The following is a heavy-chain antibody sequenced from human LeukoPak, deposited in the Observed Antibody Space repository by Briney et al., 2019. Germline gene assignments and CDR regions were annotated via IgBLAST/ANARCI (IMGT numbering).Heavy chain of an antibody. J-gene: IGHJ4*02. D-gene: IGHD3-10*01. CDR2: ICQSGST. V-gene: IGHV4-38-2*02. CDR1: DYSISSIHC. CDR3: ASLPLYMVRGVIITLQNYFDY. Sequence: PSETLSLTCTASDYSISSIHCWGWIRQPPGKGLEWIGSICQSGSTYYSPSLKSRVILSLDTSKNQFSLRLSSVTAADTAVYYCASLPLYMVRGVIITLQNYFDYWGQGTLVTVSS.